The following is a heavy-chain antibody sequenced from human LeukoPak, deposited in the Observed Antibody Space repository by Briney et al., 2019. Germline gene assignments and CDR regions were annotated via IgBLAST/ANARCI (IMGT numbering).Heavy chain of an antibody. Sequence: GGSLRLSCAASGFTFSSYSMNWVRQAPGKGLGWVSSISSSSSYIYYADSVKGRFTISRDNAKNSLYLQMNSLRVEDTAVYYCARDPYYYDSSGYYSYYYGMDVWGQGTTVTVSS. CDR3: ARDPYYYDSSGYYSYYYGMDV. J-gene: IGHJ6*02. CDR2: ISSSSSYI. CDR1: GFTFSSYS. D-gene: IGHD3-22*01. V-gene: IGHV3-21*01.